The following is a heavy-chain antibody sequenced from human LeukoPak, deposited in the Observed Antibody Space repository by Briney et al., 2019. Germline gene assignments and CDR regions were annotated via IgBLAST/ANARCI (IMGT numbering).Heavy chain of an antibody. CDR2: VFSSGST. D-gene: IGHD5-12*01. CDR3: TRGGWLRFDY. Sequence: SETLSLTCTVSGVSMRSCYWSWIRQPPGKGLEWIGYVFSSGSTDYNPSLKSRVTMSVVTSRNQFSLNLRSVTAADTAVYYCTRGGWLRFDYWGQGILVTVSS. CDR1: GVSMRSCY. J-gene: IGHJ4*02. V-gene: IGHV4-59*01.